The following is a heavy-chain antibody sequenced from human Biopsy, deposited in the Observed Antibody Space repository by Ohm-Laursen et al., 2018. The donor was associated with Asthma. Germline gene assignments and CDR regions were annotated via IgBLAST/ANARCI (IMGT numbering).Heavy chain of an antibody. V-gene: IGHV3-30*03. J-gene: IGHJ6*02. CDR2: IAWDGINS. D-gene: IGHD2-21*01. Sequence: SLRLSCAAAGFTFSTYGMHWVRQAPGKGLEWVAYIAWDGINSYYADSVKGRFTISRDNSRNTLYLQKNSLRADDTAVYYCARAGESDLVGGLDVWGQGTTVIVS. CDR1: GFTFSTYG. CDR3: ARAGESDLVGGLDV.